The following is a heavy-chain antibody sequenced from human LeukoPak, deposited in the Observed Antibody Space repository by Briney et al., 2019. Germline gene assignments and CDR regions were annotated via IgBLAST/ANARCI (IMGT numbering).Heavy chain of an antibody. CDR3: ARVRANYDSLDY. V-gene: IGHV1-18*01. D-gene: IGHD3-9*01. J-gene: IGHJ4*02. CDR1: GYSFTSYG. CDR2: ISAYNGNT. Sequence: ASVKVSCKASGYSFTSYGISWVRQAPGQGLEWMGWISAYNGNTNYAQKLQGRVTMTTDTSTSTAYMELRSLRSDDTAVYYCARVRANYDSLDYWGQGTLVTVSS.